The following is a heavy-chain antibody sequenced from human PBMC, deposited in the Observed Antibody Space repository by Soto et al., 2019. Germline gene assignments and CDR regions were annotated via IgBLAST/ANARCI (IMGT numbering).Heavy chain of an antibody. CDR2: IYPGDSDT. CDR1: GYSFTSYW. Sequence: GESLKISCKGSGYSFTSYWIGWVRQMPGKGLEWMGIIYPGDSDTRYSPSFQGQVTISADKSISTAYLQWSSLKASDTAMYYCATSYYYGSGSYEDAFDIWGQGTMVTVSS. J-gene: IGHJ3*02. CDR3: ATSYYYGSGSYEDAFDI. V-gene: IGHV5-51*01. D-gene: IGHD3-10*01.